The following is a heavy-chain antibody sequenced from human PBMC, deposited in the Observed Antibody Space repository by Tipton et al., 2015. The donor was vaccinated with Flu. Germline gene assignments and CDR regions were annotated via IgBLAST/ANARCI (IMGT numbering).Heavy chain of an antibody. CDR1: GFRFNTFW. D-gene: IGHD6-19*01. Sequence: PLRLSCAASGFRFNTFWMNWVRQAPGKGLEWVAIIKQDASEKLYVDSVEGRFTISRDNAKNSLSLQMDSLRGDDTAVYYCAGGSGWLITDWGQGTLVTVSS. J-gene: IGHJ4*02. CDR2: IKQDASEK. V-gene: IGHV3-7*01. CDR3: AGGSGWLITD.